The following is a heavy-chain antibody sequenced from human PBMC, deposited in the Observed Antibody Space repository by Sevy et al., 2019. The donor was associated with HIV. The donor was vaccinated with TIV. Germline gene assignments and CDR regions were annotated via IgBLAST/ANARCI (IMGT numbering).Heavy chain of an antibody. D-gene: IGHD2-2*01. V-gene: IGHV3-23*01. CDR2: ISGSGGST. CDR3: AKDRSSDYCSSTSCYGMDV. CDR1: GFIFSSYE. Sequence: GGSLRLSCAASGFIFSSYEMSWVRQAPGKGLEWVSAISGSGGSTYYADSVKGRFTISRDNSKNTLYLQMNSLRAEDTAVYYCAKDRSSDYCSSTSCYGMDVWGQGTTVTVSS. J-gene: IGHJ6*02.